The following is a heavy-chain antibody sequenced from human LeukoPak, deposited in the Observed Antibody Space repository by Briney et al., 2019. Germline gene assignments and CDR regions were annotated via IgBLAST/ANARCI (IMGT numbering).Heavy chain of an antibody. CDR2: ISGSGGST. CDR1: GFTFSNYA. CDR3: AREWAPMIVVVITPLDY. J-gene: IGHJ4*02. D-gene: IGHD3-22*01. Sequence: GGSLRLSCAASGFTFSNYAMSWVRQAPGKGLEWVSAISGSGGSTYYADSVKGRFTISRDNSKNTLYLQMNSLRAEDTAVYYCAREWAPMIVVVITPLDYWGQGTLVTVSS. V-gene: IGHV3-23*01.